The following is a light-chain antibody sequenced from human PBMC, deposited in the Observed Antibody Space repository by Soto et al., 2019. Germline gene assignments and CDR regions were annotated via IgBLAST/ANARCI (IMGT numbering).Light chain of an antibody. J-gene: IGKJ1*01. CDR1: QSVSSSY. V-gene: IGKV3-20*01. Sequence: EIVLTQSPGTLSLSPGERATLSCRASQSVSSSYLAWYQQKPGQAPRLLIYDASSRATGIPERFSGSGSGXXXXXTXXXLEPEDFXXYYCQQYGSSPRTFGQGTKVEIK. CDR3: QQYGSSPRT. CDR2: DAS.